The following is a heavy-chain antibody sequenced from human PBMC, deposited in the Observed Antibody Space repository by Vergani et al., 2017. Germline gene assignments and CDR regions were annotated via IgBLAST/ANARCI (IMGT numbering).Heavy chain of an antibody. CDR3: ARDGCIAAAGPTYGMDV. D-gene: IGHD6-13*01. CDR2: ISSSSSYT. J-gene: IGHJ6*02. Sequence: QVQLVESGGGLVKPGGSLRLSCAASGFTFSDYYMSWLRQAPGKGLEWVSYISSSSSYTNYADSVKGRFTISRDNAKNSLYLQMNSLRAEDTAVYYCARDGCIAAAGPTYGMDVWGQGTTVTVSS. CDR1: GFTFSDYY. V-gene: IGHV3-11*05.